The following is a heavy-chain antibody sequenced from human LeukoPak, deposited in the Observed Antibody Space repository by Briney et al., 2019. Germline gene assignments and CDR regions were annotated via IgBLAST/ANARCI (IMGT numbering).Heavy chain of an antibody. CDR3: VRGGGRGDYNERYYFDY. D-gene: IGHD3-22*01. Sequence: GGSLRLSCAASGFTFSSYGMHWVRQAPGKGLEWVAFIRYDGSNKYYADSVKGRFTISRDNSKNTLYLQMNSLRAEDTAVYYCVRGGGRGDYNERYYFDYWGQGTLVTVSS. CDR2: IRYDGSNK. J-gene: IGHJ4*02. CDR1: GFTFSSYG. V-gene: IGHV3-30*02.